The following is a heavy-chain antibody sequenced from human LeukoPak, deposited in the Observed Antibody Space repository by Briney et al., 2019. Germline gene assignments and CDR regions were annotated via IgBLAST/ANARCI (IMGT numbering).Heavy chain of an antibody. V-gene: IGHV1-46*01. D-gene: IGHD6-13*01. CDR3: ARRSSHYYYGMDV. Sequence: ASVTVSCKASGYSFTTYYMHWVRQAPGQGPEWMGIINPSGGSTSYAQKFQGRVTMTRDTSTSTVYMELSSLRSEDTAVYYCARRSSHYYYGMDVWGQGTTVTVSS. CDR1: GYSFTTYY. J-gene: IGHJ6*02. CDR2: INPSGGST.